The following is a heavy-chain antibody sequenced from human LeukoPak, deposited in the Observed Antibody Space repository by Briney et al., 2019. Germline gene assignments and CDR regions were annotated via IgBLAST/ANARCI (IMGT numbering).Heavy chain of an antibody. D-gene: IGHD3-22*01. Sequence: PGGSLRLSCAASGFTFSSYAMHWVRQAPGKGLEWVAVISYDGSNKYYADSVKGRFTISRDKSKNTLYLQMNSLRAEDTAVYYCARDWNTDYYDSSGYDYWGQGTLVTVSS. CDR1: GFTFSSYA. J-gene: IGHJ4*02. CDR3: ARDWNTDYYDSSGYDY. V-gene: IGHV3-30-3*01. CDR2: ISYDGSNK.